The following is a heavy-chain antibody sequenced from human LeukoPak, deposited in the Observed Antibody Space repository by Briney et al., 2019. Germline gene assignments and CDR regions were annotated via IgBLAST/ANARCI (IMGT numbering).Heavy chain of an antibody. Sequence: GGSLRLSCAASGFTFSDYYMSWIRQAPGKGLEWVSYISSSGSTIYYADSVKGRFTISRDNAKNSLYLQMNSLRAEDTAVYYCASHIAAAGPTPLDYWGQGTLVTVSS. CDR1: GFTFSDYY. CDR3: ASHIAAAGPTPLDY. V-gene: IGHV3-11*01. CDR2: ISSSGSTI. D-gene: IGHD6-13*01. J-gene: IGHJ4*02.